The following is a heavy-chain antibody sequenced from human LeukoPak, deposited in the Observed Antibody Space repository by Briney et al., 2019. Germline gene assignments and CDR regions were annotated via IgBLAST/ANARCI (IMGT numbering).Heavy chain of an antibody. CDR2: INPNSGST. J-gene: IGHJ4*02. V-gene: IGHV1-2*02. Sequence: ASVKVSCKASGYTFTGYYMHWVRQAPGQGLEWMGWINPNSGSTNYAQKFQGRVTMTRDTSISTAYMELSRLRSDDTAVYYCLFYCSGGSATDYWGQGTLVTVSS. D-gene: IGHD2-15*01. CDR1: GYTFTGYY. CDR3: LFYCSGGSATDY.